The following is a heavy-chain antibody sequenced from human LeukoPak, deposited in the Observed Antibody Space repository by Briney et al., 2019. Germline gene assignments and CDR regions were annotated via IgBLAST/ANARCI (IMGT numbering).Heavy chain of an antibody. J-gene: IGHJ4*02. Sequence: ASVKVSCKTSGYTFSSYDINWVRQATGQGLEWMGWMNPNSGNTGYAQNFQGGVTMTRNPSINTAYMELSSLRSEDTAVYYCAREPLDGEGATIFDFWGQGTLVTVSS. D-gene: IGHD1-26*01. CDR1: GYTFSSYD. CDR2: MNPNSGNT. CDR3: AREPLDGEGATIFDF. V-gene: IGHV1-8*01.